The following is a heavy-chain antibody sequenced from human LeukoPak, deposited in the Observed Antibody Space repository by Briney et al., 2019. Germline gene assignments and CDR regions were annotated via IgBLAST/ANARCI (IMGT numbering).Heavy chain of an antibody. V-gene: IGHV4-59*11. CDR3: ARVDYYYYYMDV. CDR1: GGSISSHY. J-gene: IGHJ6*03. CDR2: IYYSGST. Sequence: PETLSLTCTVSGGSISSHYWSWIRQPPGKGLEWIGYIYYSGSTNYNPSLKSRVTISVDTSKNQFSLKLSSVTAADTAVYYCARVDYYYYYMDVWGKGTTVTVSS.